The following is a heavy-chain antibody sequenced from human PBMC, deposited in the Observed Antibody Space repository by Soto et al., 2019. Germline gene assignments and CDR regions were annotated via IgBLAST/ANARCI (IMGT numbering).Heavy chain of an antibody. V-gene: IGHV1-8*01. CDR1: GYTFTSYD. Sequence: GASVKVSCKASGYTFTSYDINWVRQATGQGLEWMGWMNPNSGNTGYAQKFQGRVTMTRNTSISTAYMELSSLRSEDTAVYYCARARALGYYDSSGYHLGYWGQGTLVTVSS. CDR3: ARARALGYYDSSGYHLGY. D-gene: IGHD3-22*01. J-gene: IGHJ4*02. CDR2: MNPNSGNT.